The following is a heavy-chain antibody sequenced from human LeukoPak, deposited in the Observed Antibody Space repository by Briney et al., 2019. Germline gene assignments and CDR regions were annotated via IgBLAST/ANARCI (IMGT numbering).Heavy chain of an antibody. CDR3: ARGVMAGYIPHPVDY. V-gene: IGHV4-31*03. CDR1: GGSIGSGGYY. Sequence: PSQTLSLTCTVSGGSIGSGGYYWSWLRQHPGKGLEWIGYIYYSGSTYYNPSLKSRVTISVDTSKNQFSLKLSSVTAADTAVYYCARGVMAGYIPHPVDYWGQGTLVTVSS. D-gene: IGHD5-24*01. CDR2: IYYSGST. J-gene: IGHJ4*02.